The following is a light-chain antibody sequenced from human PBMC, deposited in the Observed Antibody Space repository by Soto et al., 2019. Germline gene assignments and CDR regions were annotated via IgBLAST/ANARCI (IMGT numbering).Light chain of an antibody. Sequence: EIVLTQSPGTLSLSPGERATLSCRASQSVSSSYLAWYQQKPGQAPRLLIYGASIRATGIPDRFSGSGSGTDFTLTISRLEPEDFAVYYCQQYGNSPCTFGGGTKVEIK. CDR2: GAS. J-gene: IGKJ4*01. CDR3: QQYGNSPCT. CDR1: QSVSSSY. V-gene: IGKV3-20*01.